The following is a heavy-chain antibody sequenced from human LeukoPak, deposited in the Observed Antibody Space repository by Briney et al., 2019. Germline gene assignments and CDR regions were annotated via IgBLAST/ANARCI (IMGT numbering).Heavy chain of an antibody. Sequence: PSETLSLTCTVSGGSISSYYWSWIRQPPGKGLEWIGYIYYSGSTNYNPSLKSRVTISVDTSKNQFSLKLSSVTAADTAVYYYAREQWLTNYYYYGMDVWGQGTTVTVSS. CDR1: GGSISSYY. V-gene: IGHV4-59*01. CDR3: AREQWLTNYYYYGMDV. J-gene: IGHJ6*02. CDR2: IYYSGST. D-gene: IGHD6-19*01.